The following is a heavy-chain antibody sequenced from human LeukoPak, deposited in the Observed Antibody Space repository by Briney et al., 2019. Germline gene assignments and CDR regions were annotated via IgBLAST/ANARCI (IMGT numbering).Heavy chain of an antibody. J-gene: IGHJ4*02. CDR1: GGSISGSGYY. CDR2: IFYSGST. CDR3: ARGLY. Sequence: SETLTLTCTVSGGSISGSGYYWGWIRPPPGKGLEWIGSIFYSGSTYYNPSLKSRVTISVHTSKNQFSLKVASVTAADTAVYYCARGLYWGQGTLVTVSS. V-gene: IGHV4-39*01.